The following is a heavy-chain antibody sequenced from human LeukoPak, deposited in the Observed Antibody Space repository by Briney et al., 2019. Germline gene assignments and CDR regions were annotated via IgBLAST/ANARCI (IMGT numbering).Heavy chain of an antibody. CDR3: ARSGTRHYYCSGKAPYYLDY. D-gene: IGHD3-10*01. V-gene: IGHV1-69*05. Sequence: ASVKVSCKASGGTFSSYAISWVQQAPGQGLEWMGGIIPIFGTANYAQKLQGRVTMTTDTSTSTAYMELRSLRSDDTAGYYCARSGTRHYYCSGKAPYYLDYWGQGTLVTVSS. J-gene: IGHJ4*02. CDR1: GGTFSSYA. CDR2: IIPIFGTA.